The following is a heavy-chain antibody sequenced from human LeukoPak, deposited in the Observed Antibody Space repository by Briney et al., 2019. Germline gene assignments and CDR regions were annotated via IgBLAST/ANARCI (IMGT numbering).Heavy chain of an antibody. V-gene: IGHV3-21*01. CDR1: GFTFSSYS. Sequence: PGGSLRLSCAASGFTFSSYSMNWVRQAPGRGREGVSSISSSSSYIYYADAVKGRFTISRDNAKNSLYLQMNSLRADDTAVYYCARDRGSSWPGGFDYWGQGTLVTVSS. CDR2: ISSSSSYI. CDR3: ARDRGSSWPGGFDY. J-gene: IGHJ4*02. D-gene: IGHD6-13*01.